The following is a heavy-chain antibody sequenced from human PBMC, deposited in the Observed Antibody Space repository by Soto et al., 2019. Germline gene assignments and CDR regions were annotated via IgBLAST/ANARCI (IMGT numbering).Heavy chain of an antibody. CDR3: AKRTTGWYFDL. Sequence: EVQLLESGGGLVQPGGSLRLSCAASGFTFSSYAMSWVRQAPGKGLEWVSLISGSGDSTYYADSVKGRFTISRDNSKNTLYLQMNSLIAEDTAVYYCAKRTTGWYFDLWGRGTLVTVSS. J-gene: IGHJ2*01. CDR2: ISGSGDST. V-gene: IGHV3-23*01. CDR1: GFTFSSYA.